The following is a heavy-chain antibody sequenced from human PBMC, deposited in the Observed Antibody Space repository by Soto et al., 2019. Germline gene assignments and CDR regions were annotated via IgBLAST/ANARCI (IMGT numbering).Heavy chain of an antibody. J-gene: IGHJ3*02. CDR1: GYSFTSYW. V-gene: IGHV5-51*01. D-gene: IGHD6-19*01. CDR3: ARAGYSSGWYDAFDI. CDR2: IYPGDSDT. Sequence: PGESLKISCKGSGYSFTSYWIGWVRQMPWKGLEWMGIIYPGDSDTRYSPSFQGQVTISADKSISTAYLQWSSLKASDTAMYYCARAGYSSGWYDAFDIWGQGTMVTVSS.